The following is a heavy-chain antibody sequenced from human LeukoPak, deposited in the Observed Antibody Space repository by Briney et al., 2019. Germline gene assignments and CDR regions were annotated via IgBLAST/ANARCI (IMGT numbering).Heavy chain of an antibody. Sequence: SETLSLTCAVYGGSFSGYYWSWIRQPPGKGLEWIGEINHSGSTNCNPSLKSRVTISVDTSKNQFSLKLSSVTAADTAVYYCARRATVTSTTAFGQMVRLNWFDPWGQGTLVTVSS. CDR1: GGSFSGYY. CDR3: ARRATVTSTTAFGQMVRLNWFDP. D-gene: IGHD4-17*01. V-gene: IGHV4-34*01. CDR2: INHSGST. J-gene: IGHJ5*02.